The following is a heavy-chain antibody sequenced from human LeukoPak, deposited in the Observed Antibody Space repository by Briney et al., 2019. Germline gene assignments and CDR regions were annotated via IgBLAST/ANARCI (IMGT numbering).Heavy chain of an antibody. CDR3: ASLGHGPHAFDI. V-gene: IGHV4-59*08. J-gene: IGHJ3*02. D-gene: IGHD3-16*01. Sequence: SETLSLTCTVSGGSISSYYWSWIRQPPGKELEWIGYIYYSGSTNYNPSLKSRVTISVDTSKNQFSLKLSSVTAADTAVYYCASLGHGPHAFDIWGQGTMVTVSS. CDR2: IYYSGST. CDR1: GGSISSYY.